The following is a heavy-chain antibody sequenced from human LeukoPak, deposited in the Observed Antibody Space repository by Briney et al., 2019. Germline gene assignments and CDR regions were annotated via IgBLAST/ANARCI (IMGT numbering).Heavy chain of an antibody. V-gene: IGHV4-39*07. J-gene: IGHJ4*02. Sequence: PSETLSLTCTVSGGSISSSSYYWGWIRQPPGKGLEWIGSIYYSGSTYYNPSLKSRVTISVDTSKNQFSLKLSSVTAADTAVYYCTLGPLLLRGYWGQGTLVTVSS. D-gene: IGHD3-22*01. CDR3: TLGPLLLRGY. CDR2: IYYSGST. CDR1: GGSISSSSYY.